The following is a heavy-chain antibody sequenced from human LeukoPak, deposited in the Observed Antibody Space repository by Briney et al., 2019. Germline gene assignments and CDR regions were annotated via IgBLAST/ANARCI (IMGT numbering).Heavy chain of an antibody. D-gene: IGHD1-1*01. Sequence: GSSVKVSCKASGGTFSSYAISWVRQAPGQGLERMGRIIPILGIANYAQKFQGRVTITADKSTSTAYMELSSLRSEDTAVYYCARDRTIYYGMDVWGQGTTVTVSS. CDR3: ARDRTIYYGMDV. V-gene: IGHV1-69*04. CDR1: GGTFSSYA. CDR2: IIPILGIA. J-gene: IGHJ6*02.